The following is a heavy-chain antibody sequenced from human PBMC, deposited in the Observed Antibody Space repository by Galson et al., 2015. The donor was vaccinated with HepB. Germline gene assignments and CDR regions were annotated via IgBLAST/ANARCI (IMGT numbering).Heavy chain of an antibody. CDR2: ISYDGSNK. D-gene: IGHD6-13*01. CDR1: GFTFSSYA. CDR3: ARVVEIAADPPFDY. Sequence: SLRLSCAASGFTFSSYAMHWVRQAPGKGLEWVAVISYDGSNKYYADSVKGRFTISRDNSKNTLYLQMNSLRAEDTAVYYCARVVEIAADPPFDYWGQGTLVTVSS. V-gene: IGHV3-30-3*01. J-gene: IGHJ4*02.